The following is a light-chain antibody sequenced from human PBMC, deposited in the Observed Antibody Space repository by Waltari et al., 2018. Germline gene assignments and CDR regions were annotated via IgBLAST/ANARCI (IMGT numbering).Light chain of an antibody. CDR1: SGDVGARYL. CDR2: DVT. J-gene: IGLJ1*01. Sequence: QSALTQPASVSGSPGQSIAISCTGTSGDVGARYLVSWYHQPPGKAPRLMIYDVTKRPSGVSDRFSGSKSGNTASLTISGLQAEDESDYYCSSYTTTRTYVFGSGTKVTVL. CDR3: SSYTTTRTYV. V-gene: IGLV2-14*03.